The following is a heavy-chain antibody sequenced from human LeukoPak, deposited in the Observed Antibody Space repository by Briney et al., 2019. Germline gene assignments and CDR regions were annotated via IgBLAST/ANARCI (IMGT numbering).Heavy chain of an antibody. V-gene: IGHV4-39*01. D-gene: IGHD3-22*01. CDR1: GGSISSSSYY. CDR2: IYYSGST. J-gene: IGHJ3*02. Sequence: SETLSLTCTVSGGSISSSSYYWGWIRQPPGKGLEWIGSIYYSGSTYYNPSLKSRVTISVDTSKNQFSLKLSSVTAADTAVYYCALQQIPPYYYVSSGYYRGAFDIWGQGTMVTVSS. CDR3: ALQQIPPYYYVSSGYYRGAFDI.